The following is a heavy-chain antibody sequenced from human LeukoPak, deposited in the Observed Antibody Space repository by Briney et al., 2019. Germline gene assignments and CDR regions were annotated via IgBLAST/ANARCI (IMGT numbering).Heavy chain of an antibody. D-gene: IGHD2-2*01. CDR3: ARESCSSTSCYGLDPGAFDI. CDR2: ISYDGSNK. Sequence: GGSLRLFCAASGFTFSSYAMHWVRQAPGKGLEWVAVISYDGSNKYYADSVKGRFTISRDNSKNTLYLQMNSLRAEDTAVYYCARESCSSTSCYGLDPGAFDIWGQGTMVTVSS. J-gene: IGHJ3*02. V-gene: IGHV3-30*01. CDR1: GFTFSSYA.